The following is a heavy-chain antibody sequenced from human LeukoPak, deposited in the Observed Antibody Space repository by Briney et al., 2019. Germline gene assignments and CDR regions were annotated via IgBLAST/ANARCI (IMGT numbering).Heavy chain of an antibody. CDR3: ARTSGSYSLYFDY. J-gene: IGHJ4*02. CDR1: GGSISSYY. D-gene: IGHD1-26*01. V-gene: IGHV4-59*01. CDR2: IYYSGST. Sequence: SETLSLTCTVSGGSISSYYWSWIRQPPGKGLEWIGYIYYSGSTNYNPSLKSRVTISVDTSKNQFSLKLSSVTAADTAVYYCARTSGSYSLYFDYWGQGTLVTVSS.